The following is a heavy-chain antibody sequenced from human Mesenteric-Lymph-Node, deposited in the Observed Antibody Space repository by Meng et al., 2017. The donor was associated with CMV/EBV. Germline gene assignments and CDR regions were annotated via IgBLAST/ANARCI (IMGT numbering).Heavy chain of an antibody. CDR2: ISASGNTI. D-gene: IGHD4-23*01. J-gene: IGHJ4*02. Sequence: GESLKISCAASGFTFSNYAMNWVRQAPGKGLEWVSGISASGNTIDHADSVKGRFTISRDNSKNTLYLQMNSLRAEDTAVYYCAKNTNDYGGNWAFDYWGQGTLVTVSS. V-gene: IGHV3-23*01. CDR3: AKNTNDYGGNWAFDY. CDR1: GFTFSNYA.